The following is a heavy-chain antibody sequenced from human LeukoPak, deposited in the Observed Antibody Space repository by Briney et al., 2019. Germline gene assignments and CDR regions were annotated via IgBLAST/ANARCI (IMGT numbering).Heavy chain of an antibody. CDR1: GFTFSSYA. CDR3: AKVGDYYYDSSGSLDFDY. Sequence: GGSLRLSCAASGFTFSSYAMSWVRQAPGKGLEWVSAISGSGGSTYYADSVKGRFTISRDNSKNTLYLQMNSLRAEDTAVYYCAKVGDYYYDSSGSLDFDYWGRGTLVTVSS. D-gene: IGHD3-22*01. J-gene: IGHJ4*02. V-gene: IGHV3-23*01. CDR2: ISGSGGST.